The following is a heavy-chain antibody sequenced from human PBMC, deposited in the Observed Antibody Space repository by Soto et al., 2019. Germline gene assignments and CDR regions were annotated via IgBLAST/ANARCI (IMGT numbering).Heavy chain of an antibody. J-gene: IGHJ5*02. CDR1: GFTFGDYA. CDR2: IRSKAYGGTT. Sequence: SLRLSCTASGFTFGDYAMSWFRQAPVKVLEWVGFIRSKAYGGTTEYASSVKGRFTISRDDSKSIAYLQMNSLKTEDTAVYYCTRVSFWSGYPNWFDPWGQGTLVTVSS. V-gene: IGHV3-49*03. CDR3: TRVSFWSGYPNWFDP. D-gene: IGHD3-3*01.